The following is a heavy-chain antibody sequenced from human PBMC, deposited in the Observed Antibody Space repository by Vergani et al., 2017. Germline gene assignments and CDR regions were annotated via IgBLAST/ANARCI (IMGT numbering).Heavy chain of an antibody. V-gene: IGHV4-34*01. J-gene: IGHJ6*03. D-gene: IGHD3-3*01. CDR2: INHSGST. Sequence: QVQLQQWGAGLLKPSETLSLTCAVYGGSFSGYYWSWIRQPPGKGLEWIGEINHSGSTNYNPSLKSRVTISVDTSKNQLSLKLSSVTAADTAVYYCARLHTIFLRDYDMDVWGKGTTVTVSS. CDR1: GGSFSGYY. CDR3: ARLHTIFLRDYDMDV.